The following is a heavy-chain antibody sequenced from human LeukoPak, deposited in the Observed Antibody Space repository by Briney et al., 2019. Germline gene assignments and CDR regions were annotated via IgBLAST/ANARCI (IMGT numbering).Heavy chain of an antibody. Sequence: GGSLRLSCAASGFTFSSYAMSWVRQAPGKGLEWVSAISGSGGSTYYADSVKGRFTISRDNSKNTLYLQMNSLRAEDTAVYYCAKGPFLEWLSFMDVWGKGTTATVSS. CDR2: ISGSGGST. CDR3: AKGPFLEWLSFMDV. V-gene: IGHV3-23*01. D-gene: IGHD3-3*02. J-gene: IGHJ6*03. CDR1: GFTFSSYA.